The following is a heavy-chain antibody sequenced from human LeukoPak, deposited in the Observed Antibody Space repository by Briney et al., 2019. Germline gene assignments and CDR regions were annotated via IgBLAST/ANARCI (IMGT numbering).Heavy chain of an antibody. CDR3: ARQDARLRYGSGVDY. Sequence: SETLSLTCAVYGGSFSGYYWSWIRQPPGKGLEWIGSVYYSGSTYYNPSLKSRATISVDTSKNQFSLKLSSVAAADTAVYYCARQDARLRYGSGVDYWGQGTLVTVSS. CDR1: GGSFSGYY. CDR2: VYYSGST. V-gene: IGHV4-34*01. J-gene: IGHJ4*02. D-gene: IGHD3-10*01.